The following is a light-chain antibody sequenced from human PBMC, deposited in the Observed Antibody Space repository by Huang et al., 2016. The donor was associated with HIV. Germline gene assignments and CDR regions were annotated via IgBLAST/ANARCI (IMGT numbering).Light chain of an antibody. Sequence: EIVMTQSPATLSVSPGERVTLSCRANRSVSTNLAWYQQRPGQAPRLLIYGSSTRAPGIPARFSGSGSGTDFSLTISSLQSEEFALYYCHQYNNWLLSFGGGTRVDI. CDR2: GSS. J-gene: IGKJ4*01. V-gene: IGKV3-15*01. CDR1: RSVSTN. CDR3: HQYNNWLLS.